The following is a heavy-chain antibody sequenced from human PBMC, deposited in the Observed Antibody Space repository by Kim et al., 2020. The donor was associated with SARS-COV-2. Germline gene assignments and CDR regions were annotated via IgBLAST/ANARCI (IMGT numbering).Heavy chain of an antibody. D-gene: IGHD2-15*01. J-gene: IGHJ6*02. CDR1: GFTFSDYY. CDR3: ARDPLVVVAATVYYYYGMDV. CDR2: ISSSGSTI. V-gene: IGHV3-11*01. Sequence: GGSLRLSCAASGFTFSDYYMSWIRQAPGKGLEWVSYISSSGSTIYYADSVKGRFTISRDNAKNSLYLQMNSLRAEDTAVYYCARDPLVVVAATVYYYYGMDVWGQGTTVTVSS.